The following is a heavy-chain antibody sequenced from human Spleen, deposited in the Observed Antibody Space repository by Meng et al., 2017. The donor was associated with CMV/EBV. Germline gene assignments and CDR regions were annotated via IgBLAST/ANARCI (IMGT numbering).Heavy chain of an antibody. CDR3: ARERPAPTNHFDY. J-gene: IGHJ4*02. CDR2: INPNSGGT. Sequence: ASVKVSCKGSGYNFTSYWISWVRQAPGQGLEWMGWINPNSGGTNYAQKFQGRVTMTRDTSISTAYMELSRLRSDDTAVYYCARERPAPTNHFDYWGQGTLVTVSS. V-gene: IGHV1-2*02. CDR1: GYNFTSYW.